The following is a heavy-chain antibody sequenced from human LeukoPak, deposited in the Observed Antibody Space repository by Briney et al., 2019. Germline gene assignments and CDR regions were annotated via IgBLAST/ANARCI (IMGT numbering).Heavy chain of an antibody. Sequence: SETLSLTCTVSGGSISSGGYYWSWIRQHPGKGLEWIGYIYYSGGTYYNPSLKSRVTISVDTSKNQFSLKLSSVTAADTAVYYCARGIAAARYQPVRNWFDPWGQGTLVTVSS. CDR3: ARGIAAARYQPVRNWFDP. CDR2: IYYSGGT. CDR1: GGSISSGGYY. J-gene: IGHJ5*02. V-gene: IGHV4-31*03. D-gene: IGHD6-13*01.